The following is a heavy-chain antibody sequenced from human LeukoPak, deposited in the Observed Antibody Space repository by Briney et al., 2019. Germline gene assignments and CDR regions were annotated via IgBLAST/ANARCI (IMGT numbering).Heavy chain of an antibody. D-gene: IGHD3-10*01. Sequence: ASVKVSCKASGYIFTGYYMHWVRQAPGQGLEWMGWINPNSGDTHYAQKFQGRVTMTEDTSTDTAYMELSSLRSEDTAVYYCATVSSGSGSYYNDAPYYLDYWGQGTLVTVSS. CDR1: GYIFTGYY. CDR3: ATVSSGSGSYYNDAPYYLDY. V-gene: IGHV1-2*02. J-gene: IGHJ4*02. CDR2: INPNSGDT.